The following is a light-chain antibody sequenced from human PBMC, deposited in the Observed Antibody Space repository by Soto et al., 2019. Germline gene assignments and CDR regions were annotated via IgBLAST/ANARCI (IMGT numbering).Light chain of an antibody. Sequence: QSVLTQPPSVSAAPGQRVTISCSGSSSNIGNNYVSWYQQLPGTAPKLLIYEDNKRPSGIPDRFSGSKSGTSATLGITGLQTGAEADYYCASWDSSLTAGVFGGGTKLTVL. V-gene: IGLV1-51*02. CDR1: SSNIGNNY. CDR3: ASWDSSLTAGV. J-gene: IGLJ2*01. CDR2: EDN.